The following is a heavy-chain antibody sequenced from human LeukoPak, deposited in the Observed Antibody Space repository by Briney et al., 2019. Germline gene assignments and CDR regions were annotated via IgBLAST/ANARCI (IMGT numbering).Heavy chain of an antibody. CDR1: GYTFTNYG. CDR3: ARGTRPGPLLHLAY. Sequence: ASVKVSCKASGYTFTNYGINWVRQAPGQGLEWVGWISTYNGNTNYAQRLQGRVTMTTDTSTSTAYMELRSLRSDDTAVFYCARGTRPGPLLHLAYWGQGTRVTVSS. CDR2: ISTYNGNT. J-gene: IGHJ4*02. V-gene: IGHV1-18*01. D-gene: IGHD2-2*01.